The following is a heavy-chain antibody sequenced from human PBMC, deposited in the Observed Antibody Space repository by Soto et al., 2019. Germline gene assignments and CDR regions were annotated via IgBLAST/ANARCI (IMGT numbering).Heavy chain of an antibody. CDR2: ISGYNGNT. V-gene: IGHV1-18*01. J-gene: IGHJ6*02. Sequence: QVQLVQSGAEGKKPGASVKVSCKASGYTFSSYGISWVRQAPGQGLEWVGGISGYNGNTNYAQKLQGRVTMTIDTSTSTGYMELRSLRSDDTAVYYCARDRGGDGMDVWGQGTTVTVSS. CDR3: ARDRGGDGMDV. D-gene: IGHD3-16*01. CDR1: GYTFSSYG.